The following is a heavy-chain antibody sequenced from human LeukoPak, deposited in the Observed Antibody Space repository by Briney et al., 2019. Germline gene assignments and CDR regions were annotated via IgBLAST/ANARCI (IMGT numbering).Heavy chain of an antibody. CDR1: GFRFSSYV. Sequence: QTGGSLRLSCAASGFRFSSYVMSWVRQAPGKGLEYVSSIDGSDGAPYYADSVKGRFTISRDNSKNTLFLQMNSLRVEDTAVYYCARVDSGNYDYWGQGTLLTVSS. CDR3: ARVDSGNYDY. J-gene: IGHJ4*02. V-gene: IGHV3-23*01. CDR2: IDGSDGAP. D-gene: IGHD1-26*01.